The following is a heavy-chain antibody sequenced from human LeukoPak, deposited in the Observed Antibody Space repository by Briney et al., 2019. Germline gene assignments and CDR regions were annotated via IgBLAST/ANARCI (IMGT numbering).Heavy chain of an antibody. V-gene: IGHV3-23*01. J-gene: IGHJ3*02. D-gene: IGHD3-3*01. CDR1: GFTFSSYA. CDR3: ARRYYDFWSGRLDAFDI. Sequence: PGGSLRLSCAASGFTFSSYAMSWVRQAPGKGLEWVSAISGSGGSTYYAGSVKGRFTISRDNSKNTLYLQMNSLRAEDTAVYYCARRYYDFWSGRLDAFDIWGQGTMVTVSS. CDR2: ISGSGGST.